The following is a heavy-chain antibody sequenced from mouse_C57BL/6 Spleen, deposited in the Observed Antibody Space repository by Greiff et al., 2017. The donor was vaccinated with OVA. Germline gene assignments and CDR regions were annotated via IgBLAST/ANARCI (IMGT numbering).Heavy chain of an antibody. Sequence: EVKLLESGGGLVQPGGSLSLSCAASGFTFTDYYMSWVRQPPGKALEWLGFIINKANGYTTEYSASVQGRFTISRDTSQSILYLQMNALRAEDSATYYCASSYGSSLYAMDYWGQGTSVTVSS. J-gene: IGHJ4*01. D-gene: IGHD1-1*01. V-gene: IGHV7-3*01. CDR1: GFTFTDYY. CDR3: ASSYGSSLYAMDY. CDR2: IINKANGYTT.